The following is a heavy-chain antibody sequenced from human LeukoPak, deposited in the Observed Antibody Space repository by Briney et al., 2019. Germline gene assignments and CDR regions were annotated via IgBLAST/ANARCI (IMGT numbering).Heavy chain of an antibody. V-gene: IGHV3-48*04. J-gene: IGHJ4*02. CDR2: ISSSSSTI. D-gene: IGHD5-12*01. CDR3: AGMGRSGYTKDY. Sequence: GGSLRLSCAASGFAFSTYSIDWVRQAPGKGLEWLSYISSSSSTIYYADSVKGRFTVSRDNAENLVYLQMNSLGAEDTAVYYRAGMGRSGYTKDYWGQGTLVTVAS. CDR1: GFAFSTYS.